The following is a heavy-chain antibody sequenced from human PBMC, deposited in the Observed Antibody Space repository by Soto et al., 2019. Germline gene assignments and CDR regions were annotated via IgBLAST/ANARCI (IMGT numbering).Heavy chain of an antibody. CDR3: GREKTTVNSWGFAP. D-gene: IGHD4-4*01. V-gene: IGHV4-59*01. CDR1: GGSISSYY. J-gene: IGHJ5*02. CDR2: IYYSGST. Sequence: SETLSLTCTVSGGSISSYYWSWIRQPPGKGLEWIGYIYYSGSTNYNPSLKSRVTISVDTSKNQFSLKLSSVTAADTAVYYCGREKTTVNSWGFAPWGQGTLVTFPS.